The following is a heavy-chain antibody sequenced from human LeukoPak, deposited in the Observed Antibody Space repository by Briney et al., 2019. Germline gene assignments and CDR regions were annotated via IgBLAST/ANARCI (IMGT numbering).Heavy chain of an antibody. D-gene: IGHD5-18*01. Sequence: GGSLRLSCAASGLIFSSYGMHWVRQAPGEGLEWVAYIRHDESKTFYADSVKGRFTISRDNSKNTLYLQMNSLRAEDTAVYCCAKDRGYSYGKNPDAFDIWGQGTMVTVSS. CDR1: GLIFSSYG. V-gene: IGHV3-30*02. J-gene: IGHJ3*02. CDR2: IRHDESKT. CDR3: AKDRGYSYGKNPDAFDI.